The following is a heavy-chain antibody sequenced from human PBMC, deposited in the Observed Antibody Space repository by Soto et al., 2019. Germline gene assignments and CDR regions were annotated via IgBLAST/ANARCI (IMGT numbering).Heavy chain of an antibody. CDR1: GFTFSNAW. J-gene: IGHJ6*02. CDR2: IKSKTDGGTT. Sequence: GGSLRLSCAASGFTFSNAWMSWVRQAPGKGLEWVGRIKSKTDGGTTDYAAPVKGRFTISRDDSKNTLYLQMNSLKTEDTAVYYCTTDGNYRGNYYYGMDAWGQGTTVTVSS. D-gene: IGHD4-4*01. CDR3: TTDGNYRGNYYYGMDA. V-gene: IGHV3-15*01.